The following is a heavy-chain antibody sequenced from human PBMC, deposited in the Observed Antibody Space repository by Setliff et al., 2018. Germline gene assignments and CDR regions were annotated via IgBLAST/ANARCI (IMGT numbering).Heavy chain of an antibody. Sequence: ASETLSLTCTVSGGSISSHYWSWIRQPPGKGLEWIGSIYYSGSTNYNPSLKSRVTISVDTSKNQFSLKLSSVTAADTALYYCTVYNTGSSKDHYWGQGTTVTVSS. CDR2: IYYSGST. J-gene: IGHJ6*02. D-gene: IGHD2-8*02. CDR3: TVYNTGSSKDHY. V-gene: IGHV4-59*03. CDR1: GGSISSHY.